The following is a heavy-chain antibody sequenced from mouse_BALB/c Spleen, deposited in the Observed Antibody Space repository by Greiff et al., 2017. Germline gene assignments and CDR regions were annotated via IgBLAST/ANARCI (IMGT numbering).Heavy chain of an antibody. V-gene: IGHV1-69*02. CDR3: TRWGYGYDGGNYYAMDY. J-gene: IGHJ4*01. CDR2: IYPSDSYT. Sequence: QVQLQQPGAELVRPGASVKLSCKASGYTFTSYWINWVKQRPGQGLEWIGNIYPSDSYTNYNQKFKDKATLTVDKSSSTAYMQLSSPTSEDSAVYYCTRWGYGYDGGNYYAMDYWGQGTSVTVSS. CDR1: GYTFTSYW. D-gene: IGHD2-2*01.